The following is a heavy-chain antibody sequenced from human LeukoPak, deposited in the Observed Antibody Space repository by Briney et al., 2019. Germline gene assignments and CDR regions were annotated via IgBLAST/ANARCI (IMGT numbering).Heavy chain of an antibody. CDR3: ARVAYGGNSRKYYFDY. CDR2: IIPILGIA. J-gene: IGHJ4*02. Sequence: GASVTVSCKASGGTFSSYAISWVRQAPGQGLEWMGRIIPILGIANYAQKFQGRVTITADKSTSTAYMELSSLRSEDTAVYYCARVAYGGNSRKYYFDYWGQGTLVTVSS. D-gene: IGHD4-23*01. CDR1: GGTFSSYA. V-gene: IGHV1-69*04.